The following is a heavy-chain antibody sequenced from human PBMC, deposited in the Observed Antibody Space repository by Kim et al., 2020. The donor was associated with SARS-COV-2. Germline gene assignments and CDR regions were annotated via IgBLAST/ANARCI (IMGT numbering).Heavy chain of an antibody. CDR1: GGSFSGYY. CDR3: ARRYYYYGMDV. V-gene: IGHV4-34*01. Sequence: SETLSLTCAVYGGSFSGYYWSWIRQPPGKGLEWIGEINHSGSTNYNPSLKSRVTISVDTSKNQFSLKLSSVTTADTAVYYCARRYYYYGMDVWGQGTTVTVSS. J-gene: IGHJ6*02. CDR2: INHSGST.